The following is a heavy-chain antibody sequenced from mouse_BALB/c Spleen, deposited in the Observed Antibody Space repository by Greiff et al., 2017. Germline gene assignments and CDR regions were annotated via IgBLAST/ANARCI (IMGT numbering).Heavy chain of an antibody. CDR1: GFTFSSYA. CDR3: ARDGYGSSPSYWYFDV. D-gene: IGHD1-1*01. CDR2: ISSGGSYT. Sequence: EVKLMESGGGLVKPGGSLKLSCAASGFTFSSYAMSWVRQSPEKRLEWVAEISSGGSYTYYPDTVTGRFTISRDNAKNTLYLEMSSLRSEDTAMYYCARDGYGSSPSYWYFDVWGAGTTVTVSS. J-gene: IGHJ1*01. V-gene: IGHV5-9-4*01.